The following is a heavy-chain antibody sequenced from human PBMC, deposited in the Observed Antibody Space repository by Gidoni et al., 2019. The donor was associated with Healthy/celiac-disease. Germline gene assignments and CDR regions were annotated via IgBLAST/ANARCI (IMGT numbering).Heavy chain of an antibody. CDR1: GFPFSSYA. CDR3: AKGRWGGGSPTPLDY. Sequence: EVQLLASGGGLVQPVGSLRLSCAASGFPFSSYAMSWVRQAPGKGLEWVSAISGSGGSTYYADSVKGRFTISRDNSKNTLYLQMNSLRAEDTAVYYCAKGRWGGGSPTPLDYWGQGTLVTVSS. V-gene: IGHV3-23*01. J-gene: IGHJ4*02. D-gene: IGHD2-15*01. CDR2: ISGSGGST.